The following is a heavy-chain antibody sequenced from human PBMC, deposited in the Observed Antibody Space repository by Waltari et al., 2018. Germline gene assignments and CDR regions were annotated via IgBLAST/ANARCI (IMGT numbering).Heavy chain of an antibody. CDR3: ARDLGYCSSTSCYGGFFDY. V-gene: IGHV4-34*01. D-gene: IGHD2-2*01. CDR1: GGSFSGYY. J-gene: IGHJ4*02. CDR2: INHSGST. Sequence: QVQLQQWGAGLLKPSETLSLTCAVYGGSFSGYYWSWIRQPPGKGLEWIGEINHSGSTNYNPSLKSRVTISVDTSKNQFSLKLSSVTAADTAVYYCARDLGYCSSTSCYGGFFDYWGQGTLVIVSS.